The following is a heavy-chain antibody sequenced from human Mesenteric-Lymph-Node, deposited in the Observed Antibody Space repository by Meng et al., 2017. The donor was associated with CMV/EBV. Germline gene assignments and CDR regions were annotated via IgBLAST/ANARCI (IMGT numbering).Heavy chain of an antibody. J-gene: IGHJ6*02. V-gene: IGHV3-49*04. Sequence: GESLKISCTASGFTFGDYVLNWVRQAPGKGLEWVGFIRSQPHGATTEYAASVKGRFTISRDDSKSIAYLQMNSLKPEDTAVYYCARDILVVAAYYYYYGMDVWGQGTTVTVSS. CDR1: GFTFGDYV. CDR3: ARDILVVAAYYYYYGMDV. D-gene: IGHD2-15*01. CDR2: IRSQPHGATT.